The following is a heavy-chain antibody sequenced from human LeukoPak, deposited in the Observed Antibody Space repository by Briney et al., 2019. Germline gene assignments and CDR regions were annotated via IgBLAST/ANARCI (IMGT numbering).Heavy chain of an antibody. D-gene: IGHD3-10*01. V-gene: IGHV1-69*13. CDR1: GGTSSSYA. J-gene: IGHJ5*02. Sequence: ASVKVSCEAPGGTSSSYAISWVRQAPGQGLEWMGGIIPIFGTANYAQKFQGRVTITADESTSTAYMELSSLRSEDTAVYYCASDRQPHRRIYGSGRYYNGAEAYNWFEPRGQGTLVTVSS. CDR2: IIPIFGTA. CDR3: ASDRQPHRRIYGSGRYYNGAEAYNWFEP.